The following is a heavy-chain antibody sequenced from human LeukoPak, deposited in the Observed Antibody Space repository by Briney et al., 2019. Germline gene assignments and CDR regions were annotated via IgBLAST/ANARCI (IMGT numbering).Heavy chain of an antibody. CDR1: GFTFSSYA. V-gene: IGHV3-23*01. CDR2: ISGLGDST. CDR3: AKDGGRLRGSFDC. D-gene: IGHD2-15*01. J-gene: IGHJ4*02. Sequence: GGSLRLSCAASGFTFSSYAMSWVRQAPGKGLEWVSFISGLGDSTYYADSVKGRFTISRDNSKNTLYLQVNSPRDDDTAIYYCAKDGGRLRGSFDCWGQGTLVTVSS.